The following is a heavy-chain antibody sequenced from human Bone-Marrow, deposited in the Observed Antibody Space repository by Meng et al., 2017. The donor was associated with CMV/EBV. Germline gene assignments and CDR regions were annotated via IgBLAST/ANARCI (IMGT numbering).Heavy chain of an antibody. V-gene: IGHV3-23*01. J-gene: IGHJ4*02. CDR1: GFTFSSYE. Sequence: GESLKISCAASGFTFSSYEMNWVRQAPGKGLEWVSSISASGGGAFYADSVKGRFTISRDNSMNTLYLQMNTPRAEDTALYYCARSSPLQFDYWGQGTLVTVSS. CDR2: ISASGGGA. CDR3: ARSSPLQFDY.